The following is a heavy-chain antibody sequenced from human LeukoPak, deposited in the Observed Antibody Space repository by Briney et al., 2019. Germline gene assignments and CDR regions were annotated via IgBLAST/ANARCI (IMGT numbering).Heavy chain of an antibody. D-gene: IGHD2-2*01. V-gene: IGHV1-69*05. CDR3: AGSSNDCSSTSCYYYYYYMDV. CDR2: IIPIFGTA. CDR1: GGTFSIYA. Sequence: SVKVSCKASGGTFSIYAISWVRQAPGQGLEWMGGIIPIFGTANYAQKFQGRVTITTDESTSTAYMELSSLRSEDTAVYYCAGSSNDCSSTSCYYYYYYMDVWGKGTTATVSS. J-gene: IGHJ6*03.